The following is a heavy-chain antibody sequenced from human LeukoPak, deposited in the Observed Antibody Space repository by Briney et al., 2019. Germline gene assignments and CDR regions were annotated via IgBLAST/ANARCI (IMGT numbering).Heavy chain of an antibody. J-gene: IGHJ6*02. CDR3: ARVGRSGTAYGMDV. CDR1: GFTFSSYW. Sequence: GGSLRLSCAASGFTFSSYWMSWVRQAPGKGLEWVANIKQDGSEKYYVDSVKGRFTISRDNAKNSLYLQMYSLRAEDTAVYYCARVGRSGTAYGMDVWGQGTTVTVSS. V-gene: IGHV3-7*03. CDR2: IKQDGSEK. D-gene: IGHD1-7*01.